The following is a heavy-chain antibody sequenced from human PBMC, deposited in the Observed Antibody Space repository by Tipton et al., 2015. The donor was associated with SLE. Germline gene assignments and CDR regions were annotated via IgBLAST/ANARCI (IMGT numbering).Heavy chain of an antibody. CDR1: GFTFSSYE. Sequence: SLRLSCAASGFTFSSYEMNWVRQAPGKGLEWVSYISSSGSTIYYADSVKGRFTTSRDNAKNSLYLQMNSLRAEDTAVYYCVRGLINYYGPAPDAFDIWGQGTMVTVSS. J-gene: IGHJ3*02. CDR3: VRGLINYYGPAPDAFDI. V-gene: IGHV3-48*03. D-gene: IGHD3-10*01. CDR2: ISSSGSTI.